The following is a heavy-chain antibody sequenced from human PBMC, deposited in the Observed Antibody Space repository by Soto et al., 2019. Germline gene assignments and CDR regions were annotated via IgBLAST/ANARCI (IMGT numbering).Heavy chain of an antibody. Sequence: ASVKGSCKAHGYTFTTSYLNWVRQAPGQGLEWMGIILPSSGSTSYAQNFQGRVTMTRDTSTSTAYMELRSLRSDDTAVYYCARDTAAAGIFDYWGQGTLVTVSS. CDR2: ILPSSGST. J-gene: IGHJ4*02. V-gene: IGHV1-46*01. D-gene: IGHD6-13*01. CDR3: ARDTAAAGIFDY. CDR1: GYTFTTSY.